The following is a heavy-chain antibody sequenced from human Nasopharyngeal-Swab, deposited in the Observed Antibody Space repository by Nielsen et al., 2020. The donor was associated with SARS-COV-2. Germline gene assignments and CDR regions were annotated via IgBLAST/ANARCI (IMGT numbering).Heavy chain of an antibody. CDR1: GFTFSSYA. CDR3: ARDPHVDTAMDPGYYGMDV. CDR2: IWYDGSSK. D-gene: IGHD5-18*01. Sequence: GGSLRLSCAASGFTFSSYAMHWVRQAPGKGLEWVAVIWYDGSSKYYADSVKGRFTISRDNSKNTLYLQMNSLRAEDTAVYYCARDPHVDTAMDPGYYGMDVWGQGTTVTVSS. J-gene: IGHJ6*02. V-gene: IGHV3-33*08.